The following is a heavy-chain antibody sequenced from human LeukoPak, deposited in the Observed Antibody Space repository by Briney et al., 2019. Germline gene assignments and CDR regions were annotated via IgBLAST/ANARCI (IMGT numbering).Heavy chain of an antibody. J-gene: IGHJ4*02. CDR3: ARIPGEQGGELYYYFGY. Sequence: SETLSLTCAVYGGSFSGYYWSWIRQPPGKGLEWIGEINHSGSTNYNPSLKSRVTISVDTSKNQFSLKLSSVTAADTAVYYCARIPGEQGGELYYYFGYWGQGTLVTVSS. D-gene: IGHD3-16*01. CDR2: INHSGST. V-gene: IGHV4-34*01. CDR1: GGSFSGYY.